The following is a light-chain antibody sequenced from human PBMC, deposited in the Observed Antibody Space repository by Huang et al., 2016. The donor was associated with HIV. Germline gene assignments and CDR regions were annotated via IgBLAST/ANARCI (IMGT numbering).Light chain of an antibody. Sequence: DIQMTQSPSTLSASVGDRVTITCRASQSISSWLAWYQQKPGKATTLLIYKASSLKSGVPSRFSGSGAGTDFTLTISSRQPDDFATYYCQQYNTYSGFGQGTKVGIK. CDR1: QSISSW. CDR2: KAS. J-gene: IGKJ1*01. CDR3: QQYNTYSG. V-gene: IGKV1-5*03.